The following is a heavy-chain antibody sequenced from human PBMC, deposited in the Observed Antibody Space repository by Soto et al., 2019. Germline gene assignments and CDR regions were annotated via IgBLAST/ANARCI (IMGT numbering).Heavy chain of an antibody. CDR2: IWYDGSNK. CDR3: ARESEDLTSNFDY. J-gene: IGHJ4*02. CDR1: GFTFSSYG. Sequence: GGSLRLSCAASGFTFSSYGMHWVRQAPGKGLEWVAVIWYDGSNKYYADSVKGRFTISRDNSKNTLYLQMNSLRAEDTAVYYCARESEDLTSNFDYWGQGTLVTVSS. V-gene: IGHV3-33*01.